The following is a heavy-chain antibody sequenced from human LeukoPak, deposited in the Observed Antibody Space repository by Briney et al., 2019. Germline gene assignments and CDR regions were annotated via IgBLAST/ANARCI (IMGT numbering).Heavy chain of an antibody. CDR2: IFYRGST. CDR3: ARHNNLGLRVNWSDP. J-gene: IGHJ5*02. CDR1: GDSINSHY. V-gene: IGHV4-59*08. Sequence: PSETLSLTCNVSGDSINSHYWSWIRRPPGKGLEWIGYIFYRGSTNYNPSLKSRVTISLDSSKNQFSLSLTSVTAADTAIYYCARHNNLGLRVNWSDPWGQGTLVSVSS. D-gene: IGHD3-16*01.